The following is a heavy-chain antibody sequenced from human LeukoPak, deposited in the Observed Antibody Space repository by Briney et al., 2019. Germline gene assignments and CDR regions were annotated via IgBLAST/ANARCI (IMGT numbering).Heavy chain of an antibody. CDR1: GYTFTSYY. CDR3: ARGARVLKYCSGGSCYESNWFDP. V-gene: IGHV1-46*01. CDR2: INPNGGST. J-gene: IGHJ5*02. Sequence: ASVKVSCKASGYTFTSYYMHWVRQAPGQGLEWMGIINPNGGSTNYAQKFQGRVTMTRDTSTSTVYMELSSLRSEDTAVYYCARGARVLKYCSGGSCYESNWFDPWGQGTLVTVSS. D-gene: IGHD2-15*01.